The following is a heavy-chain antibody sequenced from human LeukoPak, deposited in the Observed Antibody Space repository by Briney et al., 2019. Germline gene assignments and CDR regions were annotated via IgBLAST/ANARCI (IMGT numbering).Heavy chain of an antibody. V-gene: IGHV4-59*12. CDR1: GGSISSYY. D-gene: IGHD1-26*01. CDR3: ARSLVGATILVAFDI. CDR2: IYYSGST. J-gene: IGHJ3*02. Sequence: SETLSLTCTVSGGSISSYYWSWIRQPPGKGLEWIGYIYYSGSTNYNPSLKSRVTISVDTSKNQFSLKLSSVTAADTAVYYCARSLVGATILVAFDIWGQGTMVTVSS.